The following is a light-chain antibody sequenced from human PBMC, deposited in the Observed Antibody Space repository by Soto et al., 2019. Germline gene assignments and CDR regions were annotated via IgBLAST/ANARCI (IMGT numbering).Light chain of an antibody. CDR1: QGIRSY. CDR2: TAS. J-gene: IGKJ4*01. V-gene: IGKV1-9*01. CDR3: QQLNSYPHT. Sequence: DIQLTQSPSFLSASVGDRVTITCRASQGIRSYLAWYQQKPGKAPKLLIYTASTLQSGVPSRFSGSGSGTEFTLTISSLPPEDFATYYCQQLNSYPHTFGGGTNLEI.